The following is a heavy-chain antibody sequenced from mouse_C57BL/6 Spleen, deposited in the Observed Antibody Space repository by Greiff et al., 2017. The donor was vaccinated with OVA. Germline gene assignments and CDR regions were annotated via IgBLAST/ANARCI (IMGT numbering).Heavy chain of an antibody. V-gene: IGHV14-3*01. Sequence: VQLKESVAELVRPGASVKVSCTASGFNIKNNYMHWVKQRPEQGLEWIGRIDPANGNTKYAPKFQGKATITADTSSNTAYLQLSSLTSEDTAIYYCGGSGYYFDYWGQGTTLTVSS. J-gene: IGHJ2*01. CDR1: GFNIKNNY. D-gene: IGHD1-3*01. CDR3: GGSGYYFDY. CDR2: IDPANGNT.